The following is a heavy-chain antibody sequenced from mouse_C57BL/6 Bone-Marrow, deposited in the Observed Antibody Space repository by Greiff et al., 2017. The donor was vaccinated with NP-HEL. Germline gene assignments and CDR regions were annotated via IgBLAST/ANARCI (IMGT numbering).Heavy chain of an antibody. CDR3: ARGSNYVNYAMDY. CDR1: GFNIKDYY. CDR2: IDPEDGET. D-gene: IGHD2-5*01. J-gene: IGHJ4*01. V-gene: IGHV14-2*01. Sequence: VQLQQSGAELVKPGASVTLSCTASGFNIKDYYMHWVKQRTEQGLEWIGRIDPEDGETKSAPKFQGKATITADPSSNQAYLQLSSRTSEDTAVYYCARGSNYVNYAMDYWGQGTSVTVSS.